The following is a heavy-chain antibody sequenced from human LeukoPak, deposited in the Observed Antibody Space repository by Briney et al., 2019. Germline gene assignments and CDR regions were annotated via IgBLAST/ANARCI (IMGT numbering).Heavy chain of an antibody. J-gene: IGHJ6*02. CDR2: IYSGGST. V-gene: IGHV3-66*01. CDR3: ARGGSGICYYYGMDV. CDR1: GFNVSSNY. D-gene: IGHD3-10*01. Sequence: GGSLRLSCAASGFNVSSNYMSWVRQAPGKGLEWVSVIYSGGSTYYADSVKGRFTISRDNSKNTLYLQMNSLRAEDTAVYYCARGGSGICYYYGMDVWGQGTTVTVSS.